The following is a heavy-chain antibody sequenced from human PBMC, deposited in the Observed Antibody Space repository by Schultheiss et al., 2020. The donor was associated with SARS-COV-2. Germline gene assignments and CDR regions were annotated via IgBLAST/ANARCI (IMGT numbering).Heavy chain of an antibody. CDR2: ISGSGGST. V-gene: IGHV3-23*01. Sequence: GGSLRLSCAASGFTFSSYAMHWVRQAPGKGLEWVSAISGSGGSTYYADSVKGRFTISRDNSKNTLYLQMNSLRAEDTAVYYCAKTGDGPPYYYYYMDVWGKGTTVTVS. J-gene: IGHJ6*03. CDR3: AKTGDGPPYYYYYMDV. CDR1: GFTFSSYA.